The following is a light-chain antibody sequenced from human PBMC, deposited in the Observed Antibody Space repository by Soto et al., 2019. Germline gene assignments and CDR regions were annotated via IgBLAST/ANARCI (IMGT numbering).Light chain of an antibody. V-gene: IGKV3-20*01. Sequence: EIVLTQSPGTVSLSPGERATLSCRASQSVSSNYLAWYQQKPGQAPRLLIYGASSRATGIPDRFSGSGSGTDFILTISRLEPEDFAVYYCQQYGGLPRTFGQGTKVEIK. CDR2: GAS. J-gene: IGKJ1*01. CDR1: QSVSSNY. CDR3: QQYGGLPRT.